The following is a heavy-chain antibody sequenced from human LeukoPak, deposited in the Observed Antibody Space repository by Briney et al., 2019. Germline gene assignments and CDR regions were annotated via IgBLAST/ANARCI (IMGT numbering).Heavy chain of an antibody. CDR2: IYSGGST. J-gene: IGHJ6*03. V-gene: IGHV3-66*01. D-gene: IGHD3-10*01. Sequence: GGSLRLSCAASEFSVGSNYMTWVRQAPGKGLEGVSLIYSGGSTYYADSVKGRFTISRDNSKNTLYLQMNSLRAEDTAVYYCARVSEGYYGSGSYYYYYYMDVWGKGTTVTVSS. CDR1: EFSVGSNY. CDR3: ARVSEGYYGSGSYYYYYYMDV.